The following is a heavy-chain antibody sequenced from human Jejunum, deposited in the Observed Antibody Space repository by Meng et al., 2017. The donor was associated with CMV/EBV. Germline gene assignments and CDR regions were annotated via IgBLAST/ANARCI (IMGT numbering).Heavy chain of an antibody. D-gene: IGHD3-22*01. Sequence: GFTFSTFSMNWVRQAPGKGLEWVSTVSGTGATTYYADSVKGQFTISRGNSKNTLYLQMNNLRVDDTAVYYCAKFRTTMIASTYDYWGQGILVTVSS. V-gene: IGHV3-23*01. CDR3: AKFRTTMIASTYDY. J-gene: IGHJ4*02. CDR1: GFTFSTFS. CDR2: VSGTGATT.